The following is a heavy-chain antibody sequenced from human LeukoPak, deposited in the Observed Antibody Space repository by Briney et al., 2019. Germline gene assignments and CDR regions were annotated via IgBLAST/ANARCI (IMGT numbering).Heavy chain of an antibody. CDR1: GFTFSDYE. D-gene: IGHD4-17*01. Sequence: GGSLRLSCAASGFTFSDYEMNWVRQAPGKGLEWVSYISSSGETIYYADSVKGRFTISRDNAKNSLYLQMNSLRAEDTAVYYCARDMTVTTYAFDIWGQGTMVTVSS. V-gene: IGHV3-48*03. CDR2: ISSSGETI. J-gene: IGHJ3*02. CDR3: ARDMTVTTYAFDI.